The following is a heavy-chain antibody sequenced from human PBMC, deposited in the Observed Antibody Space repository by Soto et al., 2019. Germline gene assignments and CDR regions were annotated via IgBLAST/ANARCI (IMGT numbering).Heavy chain of an antibody. CDR3: ARDNITGLFDY. D-gene: IGHD2-8*02. J-gene: IGHJ4*02. CDR2: IYYSGST. V-gene: IGHV4-31*03. Sequence: SETLSLTCTVSGGSISSGGYYWSWIRQHPGKGLEWIGYIYYSGSTYYNPSLKSRVTISVDTSKNQFSLKLSSVTAADTAVYYCARDNITGLFDYWGQGTLVPVSS. CDR1: GGSISSGGYY.